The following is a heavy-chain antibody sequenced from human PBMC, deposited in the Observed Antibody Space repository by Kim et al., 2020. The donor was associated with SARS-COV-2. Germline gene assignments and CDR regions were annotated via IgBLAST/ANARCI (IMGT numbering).Heavy chain of an antibody. CDR3: ARLMGPYYYGSGSLNWFDP. CDR2: IDPSDSYT. CDR1: GYSFTSYW. J-gene: IGHJ5*02. Sequence: GESLKISCKGSGYSFTSYWISWVRQMPGKGLEWMGRIDPSDSYTNYSPSFQGHVTISADKSISTAYLQWSSLKASDTAMYYCARLMGPYYYGSGSLNWFDPWGQGTLVTVSS. V-gene: IGHV5-10-1*01. D-gene: IGHD3-10*01.